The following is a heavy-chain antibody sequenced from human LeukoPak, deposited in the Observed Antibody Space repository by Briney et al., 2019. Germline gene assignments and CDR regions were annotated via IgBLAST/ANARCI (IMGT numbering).Heavy chain of an antibody. CDR1: GYTFTSYA. Sequence: ASVKVSCKASGYTFTSYAMNWVRQAPGQGLEWMGWISGYSGNTNYAQRLQGRVTMTTDTSTSTAYMELRSLRSDDTAVYYCAKDGDSKLHGYFDYWGQGTLVTVSS. V-gene: IGHV1-18*01. D-gene: IGHD4-11*01. J-gene: IGHJ4*02. CDR2: ISGYSGNT. CDR3: AKDGDSKLHGYFDY.